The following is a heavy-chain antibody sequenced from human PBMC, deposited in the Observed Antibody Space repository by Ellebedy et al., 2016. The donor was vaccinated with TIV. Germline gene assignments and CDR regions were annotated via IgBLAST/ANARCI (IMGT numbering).Heavy chain of an antibody. CDR2: IKQDGSEK. CDR3: ATGGYESYGFDY. D-gene: IGHD5-12*01. CDR1: GFTFSSYW. J-gene: IGHJ4*02. V-gene: IGHV3-7*01. Sequence: GESLKISXAASGFTFSSYWMSWVRQAPGKGLEWVANIKQDGSEKYYVDSVKGRFTISRDNAKNSLYLQMNSLRAEDTAVYYCATGGYESYGFDYWGQGTLVTVSS.